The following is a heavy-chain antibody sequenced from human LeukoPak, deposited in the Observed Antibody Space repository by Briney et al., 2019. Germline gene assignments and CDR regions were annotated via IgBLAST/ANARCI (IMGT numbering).Heavy chain of an antibody. D-gene: IGHD2-21*02. CDR3: TSWGDTTAEYFQR. J-gene: IGHJ1*01. CDR1: GFTFNRCW. V-gene: IGHV3-7*01. Sequence: GGSLRLSCVVSGFTFNRCWMNWVRQAPGKGLEWVAHINPDGRDTYYVDSVKGRFTISRDNTQNSMYLQMNSLRVEDTAVYYRTSWGDTTAEYFQRWGQGTLVTVSS. CDR2: INPDGRDT.